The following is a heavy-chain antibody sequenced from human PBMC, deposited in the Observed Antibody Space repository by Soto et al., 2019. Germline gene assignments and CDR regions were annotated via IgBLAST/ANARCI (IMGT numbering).Heavy chain of an antibody. J-gene: IGHJ4*02. V-gene: IGHV1-69*13. D-gene: IGHD6-13*01. CDR3: ARVNSYRSWQTIDY. CDR2: IIPIFGTA. Sequence: SVKVSCKASGGTFSSYAISWVRQAPGQGLEWMGGIIPIFGTANYAQKFQGRVTITADESTSTAYMELSSLRSEDTAVYYCARVNSYRSWQTIDYWGPGTLVTVSS. CDR1: GGTFSSYA.